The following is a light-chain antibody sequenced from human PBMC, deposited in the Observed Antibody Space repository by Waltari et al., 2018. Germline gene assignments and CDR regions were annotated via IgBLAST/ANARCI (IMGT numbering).Light chain of an antibody. Sequence: EIVLTQSPSTLSLSPGERVNVSCRASQNISIYLAWYRQRSGQAPRLLIYDAVNRASGIPVRFSGSGSGTNFALTITKVEPEDFAVYYCQQRSKWPLTFGGGTHLEMK. CDR2: DAV. CDR1: QNISIY. J-gene: IGKJ4*01. CDR3: QQRSKWPLT. V-gene: IGKV3-11*01.